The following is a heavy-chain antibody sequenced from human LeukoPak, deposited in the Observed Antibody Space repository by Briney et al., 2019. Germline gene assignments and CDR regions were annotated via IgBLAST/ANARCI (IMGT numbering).Heavy chain of an antibody. CDR3: ARDQGSGWYRYYFDY. V-gene: IGHV4-30-4*01. D-gene: IGHD6-19*01. CDR2: IYYSGST. CDR1: GGSISSGDYY. Sequence: PSETLSLTCTVSGGSISSGDYYWRWIRQPPGKGLEWIGYIYYSGSTYYNPSLKSRVTISVDTSKNQFSLKLSSVAAADTAVYYCARDQGSGWYRYYFDYWGQGTLVTVSS. J-gene: IGHJ4*02.